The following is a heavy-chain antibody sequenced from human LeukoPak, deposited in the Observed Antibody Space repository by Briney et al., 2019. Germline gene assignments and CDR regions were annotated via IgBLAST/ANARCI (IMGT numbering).Heavy chain of an antibody. CDR1: VYTFTSYD. J-gene: IGHJ4*02. D-gene: IGHD4-17*01. CDR2: MNPNSGNT. CDR3: ARAPPDYGERGWGFDY. Sequence: ASVKVSCKASVYTFTSYDINWVRQATGQGLEWMGWMNPNSGNTGYAQKFQGRVTMTRNTSISTAYMELSSLRSEDTAVYYCARAPPDYGERGWGFDYWGQGTLVTVSS. V-gene: IGHV1-8*01.